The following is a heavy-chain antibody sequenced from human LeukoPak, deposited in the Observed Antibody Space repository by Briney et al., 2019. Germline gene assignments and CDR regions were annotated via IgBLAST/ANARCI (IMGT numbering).Heavy chain of an antibody. D-gene: IGHD5-18*01. J-gene: IGHJ6*02. Sequence: GGSLRLSCAASGFTFNSYAMSWVRQAPGKGREWVSAISGSGGSTYYADSVKGRFTISRDNSKNTLYLQMNSLRAEDTAVYYCAKEGDHQYSYGLYYYYYGMDVWGQGTTVTVSS. CDR1: GFTFNSYA. V-gene: IGHV3-23*01. CDR2: ISGSGGST. CDR3: AKEGDHQYSYGLYYYYYGMDV.